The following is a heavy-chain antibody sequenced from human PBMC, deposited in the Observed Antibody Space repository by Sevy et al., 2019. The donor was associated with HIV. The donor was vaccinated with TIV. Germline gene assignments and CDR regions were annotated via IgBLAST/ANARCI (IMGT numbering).Heavy chain of an antibody. Sequence: GGSLRLSCAASGFTFDDYAMHWVRQAPGKGLEWVSGISWNSGSIGYADSVKGRFTISRDNAKNSLYLQMNSLRAEDTALYYCAKDRTSGSYYNPMAGADYWGQGTLVTVSS. D-gene: IGHD3-10*01. V-gene: IGHV3-9*01. J-gene: IGHJ4*02. CDR1: GFTFDDYA. CDR3: AKDRTSGSYYNPMAGADY. CDR2: ISWNSGSI.